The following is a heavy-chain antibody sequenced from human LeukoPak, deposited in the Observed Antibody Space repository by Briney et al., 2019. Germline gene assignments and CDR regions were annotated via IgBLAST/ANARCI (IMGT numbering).Heavy chain of an antibody. D-gene: IGHD6-13*01. CDR2: INWNGGST. CDR3: ARDPPSSSWGIFDY. V-gene: IGHV3-20*04. J-gene: IGHJ4*02. CDR1: GFTFDDYG. Sequence: GGSLRLSCAASGFTFDDYGMSWVRQAPGKGLEWVSGINWNGGSTGYADSVKGRFTISRDNAKNSLYLQMNSLRAEDTALYYCARDPPSSSWGIFDYWGQGTLVTVSS.